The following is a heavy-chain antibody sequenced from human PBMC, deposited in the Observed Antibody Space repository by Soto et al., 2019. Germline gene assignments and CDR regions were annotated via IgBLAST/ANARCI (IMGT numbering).Heavy chain of an antibody. Sequence: GGSLRLSCAASGFTFSSYSMNWVRQAPGKGLEWVSSISSSSSYIYYADSVKGRFTISRDNAKNSLYLQMNSLRAEDTAVYYCARAADDYDILTGSRHDAFDIWGQGTMVTVSS. V-gene: IGHV3-21*01. CDR2: ISSSSSYI. D-gene: IGHD3-9*01. J-gene: IGHJ3*02. CDR3: ARAADDYDILTGSRHDAFDI. CDR1: GFTFSSYS.